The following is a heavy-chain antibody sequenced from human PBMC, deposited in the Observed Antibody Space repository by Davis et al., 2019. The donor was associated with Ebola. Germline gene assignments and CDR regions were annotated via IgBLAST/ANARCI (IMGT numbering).Heavy chain of an antibody. CDR1: GYSFTSYW. Sequence: GESLKISCKGSGYSFTSYWIGWVRQMPGKGLEWMGIIYPGDSDTRYSPSFQGQVTISADKFISTAYLQWSSLKASDTAMYYCARTIFGVVTSFDYGMDVWGKGTTVTVSS. CDR2: IYPGDSDT. CDR3: ARTIFGVVTSFDYGMDV. D-gene: IGHD3-3*01. V-gene: IGHV5-51*01. J-gene: IGHJ6*04.